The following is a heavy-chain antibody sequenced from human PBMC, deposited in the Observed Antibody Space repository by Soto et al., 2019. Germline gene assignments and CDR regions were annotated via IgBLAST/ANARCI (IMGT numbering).Heavy chain of an antibody. J-gene: IGHJ6*02. CDR2: ISSSGSTI. CDR3: ARDNVAGNVDV. Sequence: PGGSLRLSCAASGFTFSSYGMHWVRQAPGKGLEWVSYISSSGSTIYYADSVKGRFTISRDNAKNSLYLQMNSLRAEDTAVYYCARDNVAGNVDVWGQGTTVTVS. V-gene: IGHV3-48*04. CDR1: GFTFSSYG. D-gene: IGHD6-19*01.